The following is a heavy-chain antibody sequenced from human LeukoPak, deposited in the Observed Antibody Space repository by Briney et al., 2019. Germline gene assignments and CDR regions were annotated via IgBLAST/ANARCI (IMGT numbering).Heavy chain of an antibody. J-gene: IGHJ3*02. CDR3: ARDLYPQPEVLLWLGELDAFDI. V-gene: IGHV1-18*01. Sequence: GASVKVSCKASGYTFTSYGISWVRQAPGQGLEWMGWISAYNGNTNYAQKLQGRVTMTTDTSTSTAYMELRSLRSDDTAVYYCARDLYPQPEVLLWLGELDAFDIWGQGTMVTVSS. CDR1: GYTFTSYG. D-gene: IGHD3-10*01. CDR2: ISAYNGNT.